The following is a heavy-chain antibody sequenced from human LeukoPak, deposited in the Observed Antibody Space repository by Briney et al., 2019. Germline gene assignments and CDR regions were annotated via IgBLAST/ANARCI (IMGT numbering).Heavy chain of an antibody. CDR2: INPNSGGT. D-gene: IGHD5-18*01. CDR1: GGTFSSYA. J-gene: IGHJ4*02. Sequence: ASVKVSCKASGGTFSSYAISWVRQAPGQGLEWMGWINPNSGGTNYGQKFQGRVTMTRDTSISTAYMELSRLRSDDTAVYYCALGWIQLWVAQGFDYWGQGTLVTVSS. V-gene: IGHV1-2*02. CDR3: ALGWIQLWVAQGFDY.